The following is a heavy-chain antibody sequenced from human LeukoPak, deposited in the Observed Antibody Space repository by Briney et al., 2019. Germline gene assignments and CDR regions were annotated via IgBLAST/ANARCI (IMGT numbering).Heavy chain of an antibody. Sequence: GASLRLSCAASGFTFSDYYMSWIRQPPGKGLEWVSYISSSGTTIYYADSVRSRFTVSRDNAKNSLYLQMDSLSAEDTAVYYCASLRGVNRWGQGTLVTVSS. J-gene: IGHJ4*02. V-gene: IGHV3-11*01. CDR2: ISSSGTTI. CDR1: GFTFSDYY. CDR3: ASLRGVNR. D-gene: IGHD3-10*01.